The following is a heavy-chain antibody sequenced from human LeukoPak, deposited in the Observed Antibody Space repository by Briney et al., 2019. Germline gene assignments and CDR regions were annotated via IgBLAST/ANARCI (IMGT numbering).Heavy chain of an antibody. J-gene: IGHJ6*02. Sequence: PSETLSLTCTVSGVSITNYYWSWIRQPPGKGLEWIGYIYYSGSTNYNPSLKSRVTISVDTSKNQFSLKLSSVTAADTAVYYCARDRGYGQDIGMDVWGQGTTVTVSS. CDR2: IYYSGST. CDR1: GVSITNYY. V-gene: IGHV4-59*01. CDR3: ARDRGYGQDIGMDV. D-gene: IGHD2-15*01.